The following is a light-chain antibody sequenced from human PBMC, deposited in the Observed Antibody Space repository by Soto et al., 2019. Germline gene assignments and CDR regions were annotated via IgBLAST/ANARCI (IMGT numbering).Light chain of an antibody. V-gene: IGKV3-15*01. CDR2: GAC. CDR3: QQYNNWWT. J-gene: IGKJ1*01. Sequence: EIVMTQSPATLSVSTGERATLSCRASESVINNLAWYQQKPVESPNLLIYGACAGATGIPARFSGSRSGTEISLTISSLQSEDVAVYYCQQYNNWWTFGQGTKVDIK. CDR1: ESVINN.